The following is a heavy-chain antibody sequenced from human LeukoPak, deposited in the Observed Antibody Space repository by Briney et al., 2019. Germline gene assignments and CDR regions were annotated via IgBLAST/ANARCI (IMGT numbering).Heavy chain of an antibody. J-gene: IGHJ4*02. CDR2: INDLGTAT. V-gene: IGHV3-74*01. Sequence: GGSLRLSCAGSGWMHWVRQAPGKGVVWVSGINDLGTATYYADSVKGRFTISRDNAKNTVSLQMNSLSAEDTAVYYCASVFDSWGQGFLVTVSS. CDR1: GW. CDR3: ASVFDS.